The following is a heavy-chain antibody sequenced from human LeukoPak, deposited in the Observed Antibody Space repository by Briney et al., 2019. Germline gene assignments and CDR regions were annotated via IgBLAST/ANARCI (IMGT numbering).Heavy chain of an antibody. Sequence: SKTLSLTCTVSGYSINSGYFWGWVRQPPGKGPEWIGSIFHTGDVYYNPSLRSRVTLSIDTSRNQVSLKVTSVTAADTALYYCARVVASTSIDSWGQGILVTVSS. CDR2: IFHTGDV. V-gene: IGHV4-38-2*02. CDR3: ARVVASTSIDS. D-gene: IGHD2-15*01. CDR1: GYSINSGYF. J-gene: IGHJ4*02.